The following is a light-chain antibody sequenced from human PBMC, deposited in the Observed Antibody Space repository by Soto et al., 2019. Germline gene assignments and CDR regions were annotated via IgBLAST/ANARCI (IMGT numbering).Light chain of an antibody. CDR2: DVT. V-gene: IGLV2-11*01. J-gene: IGLJ2*01. CDR1: SSDIGDYNF. Sequence: QSALTQPRSVSGSPGQSVTISCTGTSSDIGDYNFVSWYQQHPDKAPKLIIYDVTKRPSGVPDRFSGSKSGSTASLTISGLQAEDEAYYYCCSYAGSYTLVFGGGTKVTVL. CDR3: CSYAGSYTLV.